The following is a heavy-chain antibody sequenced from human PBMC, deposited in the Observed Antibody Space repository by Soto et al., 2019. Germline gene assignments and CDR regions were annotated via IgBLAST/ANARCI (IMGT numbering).Heavy chain of an antibody. CDR3: ASVYGGTITDY. D-gene: IGHD4-17*01. V-gene: IGHV1-69*06. CDR1: GGTFSSYA. Sequence: KVSCKASGGTFSSYAISWVRQAPGQGLEWMGGIIPIFGTANYAQKFQGRVTITADKSTSTAYMELSSLRSEDTAVYYCASVYGGTITDYWGQGTLVTVSS. J-gene: IGHJ4*02. CDR2: IIPIFGTA.